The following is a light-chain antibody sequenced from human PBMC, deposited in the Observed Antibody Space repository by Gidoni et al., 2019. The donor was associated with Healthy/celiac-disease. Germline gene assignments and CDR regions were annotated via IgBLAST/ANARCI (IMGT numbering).Light chain of an antibody. J-gene: IGKJ1*01. Sequence: DIQMTQSPSSRSASVGDRVTITCRASQSISSYLNCYQQKPGKAPKLLIYAASSFQSGVPSRFSGSGSGTDFTLTISSLQPEDFATYYCQQSYSTPGTFGQGTKVEIK. V-gene: IGKV1-39*01. CDR3: QQSYSTPGT. CDR1: QSISSY. CDR2: AAS.